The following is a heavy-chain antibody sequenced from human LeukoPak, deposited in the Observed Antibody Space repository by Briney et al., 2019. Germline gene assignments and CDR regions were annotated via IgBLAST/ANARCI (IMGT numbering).Heavy chain of an antibody. J-gene: IGHJ4*02. CDR1: GFSFSHYA. CDR3: ARDFSVDIVATIWGYFDY. CDR2: ISYDGSNK. V-gene: IGHV3-30-3*01. D-gene: IGHD5-12*01. Sequence: QSGGSLRLSCVASGFSFSHYAMSWVRQAPGKGLEWVAVISYDGSNKYYADSVKGRFTISRDNSKNTLYLQMNSLRAEDTAVYYCARDFSVDIVATIWGYFDYWGQGTLVTVSS.